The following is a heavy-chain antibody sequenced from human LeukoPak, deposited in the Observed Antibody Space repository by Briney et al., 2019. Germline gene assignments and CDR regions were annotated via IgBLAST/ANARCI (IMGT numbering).Heavy chain of an antibody. CDR2: IIPISGTA. V-gene: IGHV1-69*05. CDR1: GDTFSSYG. CDR3: ASVARDQKFDY. J-gene: IGHJ4*02. Sequence: SVKVSCKASGDTFSSYGISWVRQAPGQGLEWMGGIIPISGTAEYAQKFQGRVTITTDESTSTAYMELSSLRSEDTAVYYCASVARDQKFDYWGQGTLVTVSS. D-gene: IGHD2-2*01.